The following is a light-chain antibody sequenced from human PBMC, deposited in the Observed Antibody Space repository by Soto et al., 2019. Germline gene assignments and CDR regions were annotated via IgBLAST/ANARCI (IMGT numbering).Light chain of an antibody. CDR2: QVT. CDR1: SSDLAIYNY. V-gene: IGLV2-14*01. CDR3: SSYTDSSNYV. J-gene: IGLJ1*01. Sequence: QSALTRPASVSGSPGQSITISCTGTSSDLAIYNYVSWYQQQPGKAPKLMIYQVTNRPSGVSNRFSGSRSGNTASLTFSGLQAEDEADYYCSSYTDSSNYVFGTGTKVTVL.